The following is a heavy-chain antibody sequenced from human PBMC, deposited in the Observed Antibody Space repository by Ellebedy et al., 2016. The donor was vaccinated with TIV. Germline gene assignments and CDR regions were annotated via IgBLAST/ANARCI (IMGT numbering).Heavy chain of an antibody. J-gene: IGHJ4*02. CDR3: ARENWYNDY. V-gene: IGHV3-7*01. D-gene: IGHD1/OR15-1a*01. Sequence: GESLKISCAASGFTFGVYSMNWVRQAPGRGLEWVANIKRDGSERYYVDSVKGRFTVSRDNAKNSVYLQMNSLRAEDTAVYYCARENWYNDYWGQGTLVTVSS. CDR2: IKRDGSER. CDR1: GFTFGVYS.